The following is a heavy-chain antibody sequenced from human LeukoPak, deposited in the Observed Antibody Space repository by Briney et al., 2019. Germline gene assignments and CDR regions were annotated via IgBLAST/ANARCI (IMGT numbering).Heavy chain of an antibody. V-gene: IGHV4-34*01. CDR2: INHGGTT. CDR1: GTSFSGSY. CDR3: ARASYYYYMDV. J-gene: IGHJ6*03. Sequence: SETLSLTCAVFGTSFSGSYWSWIRHSPGRGLEWIGEINHGGTTNYNPSLKSRLTMSVDTSKNQFSLKLSSVTAADTAVYYCARASYYYYMDVWGKGTTVTVSS.